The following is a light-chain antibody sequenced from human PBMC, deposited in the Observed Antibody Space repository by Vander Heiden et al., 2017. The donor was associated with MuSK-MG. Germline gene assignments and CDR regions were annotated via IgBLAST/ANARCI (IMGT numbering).Light chain of an antibody. CDR3: MQPLQTPPIT. CDR2: LGS. CDR1: QSLLHSNGYNY. V-gene: IGKV2-28*01. Sequence: DIVMTQSPLSLPVTPGEPASISCRSSQSLLHSNGYNYLDWYLQKPGQSPQLLIYLGSNRASGVPDRFSGSGSGTDFTLKISRVEAEDVGVYYCMQPLQTPPITFGRGTKVDIK. J-gene: IGKJ3*01.